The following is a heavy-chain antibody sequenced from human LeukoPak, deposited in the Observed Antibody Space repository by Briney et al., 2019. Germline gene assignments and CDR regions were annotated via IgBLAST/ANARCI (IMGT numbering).Heavy chain of an antibody. V-gene: IGHV1-2*02. Sequence: ASVTVSCTASGYTFTVYYMHWVRQAPGQGLEWMGWINPNSGGTNYAQKFQGRVTMTRDTSISTAYMELSRLRSDDTAVYYCARGPQDITMIIVSLLLHWGQGTLVTVSS. CDR1: GYTFTVYY. J-gene: IGHJ1*01. D-gene: IGHD3-22*01. CDR3: ARGPQDITMIIVSLLLH. CDR2: INPNSGGT.